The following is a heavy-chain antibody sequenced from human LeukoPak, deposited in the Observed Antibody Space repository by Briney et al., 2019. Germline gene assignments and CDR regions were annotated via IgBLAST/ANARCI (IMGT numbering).Heavy chain of an antibody. CDR3: ARDFTTRGFGYDILTGPYYYYYMDV. J-gene: IGHJ6*03. CDR1: GYTFTSYG. CDR2: ISAYNGNT. Sequence: GASVKVSCKASGYTFTSYGISWVRQAPGQGLEWMGWISAYNGNTNYAQKLQGRVTMTTDTSTSTAYMELRSLRSDDTAVYYCARDFTTRGFGYDILTGPYYYYYMDVWGKGTTVTVSS. V-gene: IGHV1-18*01. D-gene: IGHD3-9*01.